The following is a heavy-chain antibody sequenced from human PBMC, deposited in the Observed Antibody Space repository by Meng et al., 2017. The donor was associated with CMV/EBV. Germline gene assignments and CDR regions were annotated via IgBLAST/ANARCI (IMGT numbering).Heavy chain of an antibody. V-gene: IGHV3-11*04. CDR2: ISSSGSTI. CDR3: ARMGSRYSSSWCMGSNWFDP. Sequence: LSLTCAASGFTFSDYYMSWIRQAPGKGLEWVSYISSSGSTIYYADSAKGRFTISRDNAKNSLYLQMNRLRAEDTAVYYCARMGSRYSSSWCMGSNWFDPWGQGTLVTVSS. CDR1: GFTFSDYY. D-gene: IGHD6-13*01. J-gene: IGHJ5*02.